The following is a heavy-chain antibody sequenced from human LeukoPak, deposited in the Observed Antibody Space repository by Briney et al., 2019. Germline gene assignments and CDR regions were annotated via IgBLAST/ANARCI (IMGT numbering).Heavy chain of an antibody. CDR3: AIGDVSRYDAFDI. CDR2: SYHGRIT. CDR1: GFSVSRYY. Sequence: PGGSLRLSCLPFGFSVSRYYMSWVRQAPGKGLEGVFVSYHGRITYYADSVKGRFTISRDNSKNTRYLQMNSRRAEDTAVYYCAIGDVSRYDAFDIWGQGTMVTVSS. D-gene: IGHD3-16*01. J-gene: IGHJ3*02. V-gene: IGHV3-66*02.